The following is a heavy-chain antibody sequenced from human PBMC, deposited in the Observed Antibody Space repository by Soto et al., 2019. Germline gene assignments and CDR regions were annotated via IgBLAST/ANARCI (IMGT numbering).Heavy chain of an antibody. V-gene: IGHV5-51*01. CDR1: GYSFTSYW. CDR2: IYPGDSDT. J-gene: IGHJ4*02. D-gene: IGHD3-22*01. CDR3: ERRGFRNYDSSGYPY. Sequence: PXESLTMSCKGSGYSFTSYWIGLVRQMPGKGLEWMGIIYPGDSDTRYSPSFQGQVTISADKSISTAYLQWSSLKASDTAMYYCERRGFRNYDSSGYPYWGQGTLVTVYS.